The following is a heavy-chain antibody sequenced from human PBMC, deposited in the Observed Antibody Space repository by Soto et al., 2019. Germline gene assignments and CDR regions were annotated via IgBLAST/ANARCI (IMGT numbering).Heavy chain of an antibody. CDR1: GGSLNSYY. D-gene: IGHD3-22*01. CDR3: ARFSPPRKSYDSNPGWFDP. Sequence: PSETLSLTCTVSGGSLNSYYWTWIRQSPGKGLEWIGYVSSTGSTNYHPSLKSRLTMSLDTSTNEVSLSLTSVTAADAAAYFCARFSPPRKSYDSNPGWFDPWGQGIMVTVSS. J-gene: IGHJ5*02. CDR2: VSSTGST. V-gene: IGHV4-59*01.